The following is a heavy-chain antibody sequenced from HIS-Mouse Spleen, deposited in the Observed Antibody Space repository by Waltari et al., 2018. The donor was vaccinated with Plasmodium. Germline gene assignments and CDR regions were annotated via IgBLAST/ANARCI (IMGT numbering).Heavy chain of an antibody. Sequence: QVQLVQAGAEVKKPGASVKVSCKASGYTFTGYYMHWVRRAPGQGLAGMGWTNPNSGGTISAQKFQGRVTMTRDTSSSEAYMELSRLSTDDTAVYDCAVVRWLPPREYWGQGTLVTVPS. CDR3: AVVRWLPPREY. V-gene: IGHV1-2*02. CDR1: GYTFTGYY. D-gene: IGHD5-12*01. J-gene: IGHJ4*02. CDR2: TNPNSGGT.